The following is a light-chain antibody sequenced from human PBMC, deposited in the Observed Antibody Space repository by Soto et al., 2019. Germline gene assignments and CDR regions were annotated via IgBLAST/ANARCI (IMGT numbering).Light chain of an antibody. CDR1: QDISRY. V-gene: IGKV1-9*01. CDR2: AAS. Sequence: IQLTQSPSSLSASVGDRVTITCRASQDISRYLAWYQQKPGRAPKLLIYAASTLQNGVPSRFSGGGSGTDFTLTISSLQPEDFATYCWQQRNTLPPWTFGPGTKVDIK. CDR3: QQRNTLPPWT. J-gene: IGKJ3*01.